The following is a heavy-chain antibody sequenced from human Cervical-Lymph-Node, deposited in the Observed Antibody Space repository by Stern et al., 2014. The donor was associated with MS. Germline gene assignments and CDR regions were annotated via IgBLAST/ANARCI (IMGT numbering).Heavy chain of an antibody. CDR1: GGTFSSYA. CDR2: IIPIFGTA. J-gene: IGHJ3*02. V-gene: IGHV1-69*01. D-gene: IGHD6-19*01. Sequence: VQLVQSGAEVKKPGSSGKVSCKASGGTFSSYAISWVRQAPGQGLEWMGGIIPIFGTATYAQKFQGRVTTTADESTSTAYMELSSLRSEDTAVYYCARDEGSGSPSVFDIWGQGTMVTVSS. CDR3: ARDEGSGSPSVFDI.